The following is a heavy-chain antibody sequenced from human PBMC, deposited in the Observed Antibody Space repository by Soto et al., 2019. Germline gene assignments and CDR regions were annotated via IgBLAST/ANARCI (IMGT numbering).Heavy chain of an antibody. J-gene: IGHJ6*02. CDR3: ARDILEYYYCDLDV. CDR2: IIPIFGTA. Sequence: AVTVSCKDSGCTFSRYAISWVRQAPGQGLEWMGGIIPIFGTANYAQKFQGRVTITADESTSTAYRELSSLRSEDTAVYYCARDILEYYYCDLDVWGQGPRVTVPS. V-gene: IGHV1-69*13. D-gene: IGHD1-1*01. CDR1: GCTFSRYA.